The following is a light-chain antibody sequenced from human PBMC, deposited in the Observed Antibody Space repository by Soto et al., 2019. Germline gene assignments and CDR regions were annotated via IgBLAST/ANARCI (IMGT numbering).Light chain of an antibody. CDR2: GAS. V-gene: IGKV3-20*01. CDR1: DILSSGF. CDR3: QQDEISPIT. Sequence: EIVSVKFSGILSLSPGERSTLSCMANDILSSGFLAWYQQRRGEAPRLLIYGASTRATGIPDRFSGGGSETDFILTISRVEHEDFAMYYCQQDEISPITFGPGGRLEI. J-gene: IGKJ5*01.